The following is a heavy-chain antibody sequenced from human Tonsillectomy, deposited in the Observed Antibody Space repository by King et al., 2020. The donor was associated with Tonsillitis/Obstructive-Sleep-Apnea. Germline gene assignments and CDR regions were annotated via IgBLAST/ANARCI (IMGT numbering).Heavy chain of an antibody. D-gene: IGHD6-6*01. V-gene: IGHV3-13*04. Sequence: VQLVESGGGLVQPGGALRLSCAASGFTFSSYDMHLVRQTTGKGLEWVSAISTAWDTFYLDSVKGRFTISRENAKNSFYLQMNSLRAGDTAVYYCATASPGRPPYYYYYIDVWGRGTTVTVSS. CDR1: GFTFSSYD. CDR3: ATASPGRPPYYYYYIDV. CDR2: ISTAWDT. J-gene: IGHJ6*03.